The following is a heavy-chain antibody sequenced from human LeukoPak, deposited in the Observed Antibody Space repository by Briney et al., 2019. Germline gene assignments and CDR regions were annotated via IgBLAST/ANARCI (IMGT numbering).Heavy chain of an antibody. CDR1: GGSVSSGSYY. CDR3: ARLSHYDFWSGYRYYYGMDV. V-gene: IGHV4-61*01. D-gene: IGHD3-3*01. CDR2: IYYSGST. Sequence: PSETLSLTCTVSGGSVSSGSYYWSWIRQPPGKGLEWIGYIYYSGSTNYNPSLKSRVTISVDTSKNQFSLKLSSVTAADTAVYYCARLSHYDFWSGYRYYYGMDVWGQGTTVTVSS. J-gene: IGHJ6*02.